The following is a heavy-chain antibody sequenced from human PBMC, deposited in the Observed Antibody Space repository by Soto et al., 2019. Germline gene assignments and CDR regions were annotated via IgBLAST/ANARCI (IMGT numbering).Heavy chain of an antibody. V-gene: IGHV3-48*01. Sequence: EVQLVESGGGLVQPGGSLRLTCVASGFPFSIYSMNWVRQAPGKGLEWSSYITSDTNTIKYADSVKGRFTISRDNAKKGVYLQMNSRRGEDTAVYFGARSVEGHLDYWGQGAVVTVSS. CDR3: ARSVEGHLDY. CDR2: ITSDTNTI. D-gene: IGHD6-19*01. J-gene: IGHJ4*02. CDR1: GFPFSIYS.